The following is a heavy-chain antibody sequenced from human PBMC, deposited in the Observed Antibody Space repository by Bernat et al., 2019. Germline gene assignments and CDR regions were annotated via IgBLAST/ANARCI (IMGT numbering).Heavy chain of an antibody. Sequence: QVQLVQSGAVVKKPGASVKVSCKASGYTFTGYYMHWVRQAPGQGLEWMGWINPNSGGTNYAQKFQGWVTMTRDTSISTAYMELSRLRSDDTAVYYCARDPQVATKEGYYYYGMDVWGQGTTVTVSS. V-gene: IGHV1-2*04. D-gene: IGHD5-12*01. CDR3: ARDPQVATKEGYYYYGMDV. CDR1: GYTFTGYY. CDR2: INPNSGGT. J-gene: IGHJ6*02.